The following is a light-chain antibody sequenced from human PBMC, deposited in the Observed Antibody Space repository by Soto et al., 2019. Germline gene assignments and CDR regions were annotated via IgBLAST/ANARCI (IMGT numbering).Light chain of an antibody. CDR3: SSYTNKDTLL. J-gene: IGLJ3*02. CDR2: DVT. Sequence: QSVLTQPASVSGSPGQSITISCTGNSSDVGGYDHVSWYQQHPGKAPKLIIYDVTVRPSGISRRFSGSKSDNTASLAVSGLQPDDEADYYCSSYTNKDTLLFGGGTKVTVL. V-gene: IGLV2-14*03. CDR1: SSDVGGYDH.